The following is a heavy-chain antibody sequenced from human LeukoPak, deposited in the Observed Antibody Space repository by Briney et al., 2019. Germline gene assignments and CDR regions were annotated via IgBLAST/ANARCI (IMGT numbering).Heavy chain of an antibody. Sequence: GGSLRLSCAASGFTFSSYSMNWVRQAPGKGLEWASSISSSSSYIYYADSVKGRFTISRDNAKNSLYLQMNSLRAEDTAVYYCARVRRGSSPHQNYDYWGQGTLVTVSS. CDR2: ISSSSSYI. J-gene: IGHJ4*02. V-gene: IGHV3-21*01. D-gene: IGHD6-13*01. CDR1: GFTFSSYS. CDR3: ARVRRGSSPHQNYDY.